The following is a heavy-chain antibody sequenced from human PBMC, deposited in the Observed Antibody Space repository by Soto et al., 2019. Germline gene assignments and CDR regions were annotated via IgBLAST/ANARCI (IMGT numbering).Heavy chain of an antibody. V-gene: IGHV3-23*05. CDR1: GFTFSTYA. CDR2: SYTSGVR. D-gene: IGHD3-3*02. J-gene: IGHJ4*02. CDR3: TRDWENDPEAFFDY. Sequence: EGQLLESGGGLVQPEGSLRLSCVASGFTFSTYAMGWVRQAPGKGLQWVAGSYTSGVRKYADSVQGRFTISRDDSKNTLYLQMNSLRAEDTAVYYCTRDWENDPEAFFDYWGQRTLVTVSS.